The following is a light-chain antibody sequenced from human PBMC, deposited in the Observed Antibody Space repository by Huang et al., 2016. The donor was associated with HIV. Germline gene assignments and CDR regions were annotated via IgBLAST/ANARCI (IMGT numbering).Light chain of an antibody. CDR3: QQRGDWPWT. J-gene: IGKJ1*01. V-gene: IGKV3-11*01. CDR1: HSISSN. CDR2: DAS. Sequence: EIALTQSPVTLSLSPGERATLSCRASHSISSNLAWFQQKPGLAPRLLIFDASKRATGIPASFSGSGSGTDFALTISSLEPEDFAVYYCQQRGDWPWTFGQGTKVEIK.